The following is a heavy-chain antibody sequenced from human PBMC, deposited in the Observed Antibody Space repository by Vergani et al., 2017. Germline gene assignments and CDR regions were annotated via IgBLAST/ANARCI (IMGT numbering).Heavy chain of an antibody. CDR2: IYPGDSDT. CDR3: ASGGSSWYDTWFDP. D-gene: IGHD6-13*01. V-gene: IGHV5-51*03. CDR1: EHSFTNYW. J-gene: IGHJ5*02. Sequence: EVQLVPSGAEVKKPGESLKISCKISEHSFTNYWIGWVRQMPGKGLEWMGIIYPGDSDTRYSPSFQGQVTISADKSISTAYLQWSSLRASDTAVYYCASGGSSWYDTWFDPWGQGTLVTVSS.